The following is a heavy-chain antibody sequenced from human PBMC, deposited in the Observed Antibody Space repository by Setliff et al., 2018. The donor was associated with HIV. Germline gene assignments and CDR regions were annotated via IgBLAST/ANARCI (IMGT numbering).Heavy chain of an antibody. Sequence: ASVKVSCKASGYNFINYGISWVRQAPGQGLEWMGWISAYNGNTDYAPGLLGRVTMTTDTFTSTAYMELRSLSSDDTAVYYCARARLQGIVTAVGPRDNCLDPWGQGTRVTVSS. V-gene: IGHV1-18*01. CDR3: ARARLQGIVTAVGPRDNCLDP. CDR2: ISAYNGNT. J-gene: IGHJ5*02. D-gene: IGHD1-26*01. CDR1: GYNFINYG.